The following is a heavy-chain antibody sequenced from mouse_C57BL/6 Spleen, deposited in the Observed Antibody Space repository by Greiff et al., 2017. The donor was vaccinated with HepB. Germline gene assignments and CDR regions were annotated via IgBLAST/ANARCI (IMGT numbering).Heavy chain of an antibody. CDR2: IHPNSGST. D-gene: IGHD1-1*01. Sequence: QVQLQQPGAELVKPGASVKLSCKASGYTFTSYWMHWVKQRPGQGLEWIGMIHPNSGSTNYNEKFKSKATLTVDKSSSTAYIQLSSLTSEDAAVYYCARSNGSRTGGFAYWGQGTLVTVSA. J-gene: IGHJ3*01. V-gene: IGHV1-64*01. CDR1: GYTFTSYW. CDR3: ARSNGSRTGGFAY.